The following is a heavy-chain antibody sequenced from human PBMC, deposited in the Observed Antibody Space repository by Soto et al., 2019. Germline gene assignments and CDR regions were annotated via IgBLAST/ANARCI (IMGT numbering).Heavy chain of an antibody. D-gene: IGHD3-9*01. CDR2: IRGDGGQT. J-gene: IGHJ4*02. Sequence: SLRLSCTASGFTFSSYGMGWVRQAPGKGLQWVSTIRGDGGQTHYTDSVKGRFSISRDNSKNTVYLQMDSLRAEDTAMYFCARDVGLDSDDFFAYWGQGTQVTVSS. CDR3: ARDVGLDSDDFFAY. V-gene: IGHV3-23*01. CDR1: GFTFSSYG.